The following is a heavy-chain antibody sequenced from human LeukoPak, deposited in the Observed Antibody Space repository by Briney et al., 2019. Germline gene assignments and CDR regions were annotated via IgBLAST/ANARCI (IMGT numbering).Heavy chain of an antibody. J-gene: IGHJ4*02. V-gene: IGHV4-38-2*01. CDR2: IYHSGST. CDR3: ARLSTDPSGSCPPSDY. D-gene: IGHD1-26*01. CDR1: GYSISSGYY. Sequence: SETLSLTCAVSGYSISSGYYWGWIRQPPGKGLEWIGSIYHSGSTYYNPSLKSRVTISVDTSKNQFSLKLSSVTAADTAVYYCARLSTDPSGSCPPSDYWGQGTLVTVSS.